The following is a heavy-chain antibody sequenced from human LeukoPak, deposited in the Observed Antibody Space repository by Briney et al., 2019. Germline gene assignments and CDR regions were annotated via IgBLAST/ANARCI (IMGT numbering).Heavy chain of an antibody. CDR3: AREVPDTSGYYYGGTTGAFDI. CDR2: IYHSGST. Sequence: PSQTLSLTCTVSGGSISSGGYYWSWIRQPPGKGLEWIGYIYHSGSTYYNPSLKSRVTISVDRSKNQFSLKLSSVTVADTAVYYCAREVPDTSGYYYGGTTGAFDIWGQGTMVTVSS. D-gene: IGHD3-22*01. V-gene: IGHV4-30-2*01. CDR1: GGSISSGGYY. J-gene: IGHJ3*02.